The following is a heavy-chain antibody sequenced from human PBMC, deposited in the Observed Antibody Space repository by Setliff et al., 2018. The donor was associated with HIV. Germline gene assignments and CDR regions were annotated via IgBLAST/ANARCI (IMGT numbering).Heavy chain of an antibody. CDR3: AKELDCGGDCFAYFDS. D-gene: IGHD2-21*02. J-gene: IGHJ4*02. CDR2: IQGDGSRT. Sequence: PGESLKISCAASGFTFRRFSMHWVRQAPGKALEWVSLIQGDGSRTYYADSVKGRFTISRDNRKNSLYLQMNSLTDEDTAWYYCAKELDCGGDCFAYFDSWGQGTLVTVSS. CDR1: GFTFRRFS. V-gene: IGHV3-43D*04.